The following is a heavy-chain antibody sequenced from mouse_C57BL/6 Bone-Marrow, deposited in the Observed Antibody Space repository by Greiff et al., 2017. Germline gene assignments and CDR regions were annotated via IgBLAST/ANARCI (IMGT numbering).Heavy chain of an antibody. Sequence: QVQLQQPGAELVKPGASVKLSCKASGYTFTSYWMHWVKQRPGQGLEWIGMIHPNSGSTNYNQKFKGKATVTVDTSSSTAYMQLSSLPSEDSAVYYGARSLIYDGYAMDYWGQGTSVTVSS. CDR3: ARSLIYDGYAMDY. J-gene: IGHJ4*01. CDR1: GYTFTSYW. CDR2: IHPNSGST. D-gene: IGHD2-3*01. V-gene: IGHV1-64*01.